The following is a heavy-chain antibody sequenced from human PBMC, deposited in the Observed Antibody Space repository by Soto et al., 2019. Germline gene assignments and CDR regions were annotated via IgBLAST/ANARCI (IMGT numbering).Heavy chain of an antibody. CDR2: ISAYNGNR. Sequence: QAQLVQSGSEVKKPGASVKVSCKASGYSFTDFGVNWVRQAPGQGLEWLGWISAYNGNRVYAQSFQGRLTVTTDTTSDTSYMELTNLRSDDTAMYYCARGPDILTGWKFEFWGQGTLVTVSS. CDR1: GYSFTDFG. CDR3: ARGPDILTGWKFEF. J-gene: IGHJ4*02. D-gene: IGHD3-9*01. V-gene: IGHV1-18*01.